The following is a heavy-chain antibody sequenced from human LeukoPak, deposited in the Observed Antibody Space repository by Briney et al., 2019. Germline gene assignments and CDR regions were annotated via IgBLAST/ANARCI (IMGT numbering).Heavy chain of an antibody. J-gene: IGHJ4*02. V-gene: IGHV3-23*01. CDR3: AKPSGNCVDY. CDR1: GFTLSSYE. CDR2: IDYSGGST. Sequence: GGSLRLSCTASGFTLSSYEMSWVRQAPGKGLEWVSSIDYSGGSTYYADSVKGRFTISRDNSKNTLFLQMNSLRPEDTGVYFCAKPSGNCVDYWGQGTLVTVSS. D-gene: IGHD1-26*01.